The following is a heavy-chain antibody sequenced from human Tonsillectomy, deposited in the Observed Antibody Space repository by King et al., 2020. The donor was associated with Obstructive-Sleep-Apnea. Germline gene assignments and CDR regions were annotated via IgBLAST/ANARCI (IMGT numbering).Heavy chain of an antibody. J-gene: IGHJ4*02. CDR2: ISGSSTTI. CDR1: GFTFSSYS. Sequence: VQLVESGGGLVQPGGSLRLSCAASGFTFSSYSMTWVRQAPGKGLEWVSYISGSSTTIYYADSLKGRLTISRDNAKNSLYLQLNSLRAEDTAVYYCARDWGGDGYNLDYWGQGTLVTVSS. D-gene: IGHD5-24*01. V-gene: IGHV3-48*04. CDR3: ARDWGGDGYNLDY.